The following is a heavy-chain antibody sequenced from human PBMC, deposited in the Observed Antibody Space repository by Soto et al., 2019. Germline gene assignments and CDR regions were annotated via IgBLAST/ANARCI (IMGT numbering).Heavy chain of an antibody. J-gene: IGHJ4*02. Sequence: ASVKVSCKASGGSFRNFGITWVRQAPGQGLEWMGGIIPIFGTANYAQKFQGRVTITADESTSTAYMELSSLRSEDTAVYYCARDSSGLFDYWGQGTLVTVSS. CDR3: ARDSSGLFDY. V-gene: IGHV1-69*13. D-gene: IGHD6-19*01. CDR2: IIPIFGTA. CDR1: GGSFRNFG.